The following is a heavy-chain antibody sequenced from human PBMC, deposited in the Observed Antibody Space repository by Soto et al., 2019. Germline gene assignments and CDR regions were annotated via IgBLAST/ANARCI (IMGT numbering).Heavy chain of an antibody. CDR2: IYSGGST. V-gene: IGHV3-66*01. D-gene: IGHD5-12*01. Sequence: GGSLRLSCAASGFTVSSNYMSWVRQAPGKGLEWVSVIYSGGSTYYADSGKGRFTISRDNSKNTLYLQMNSLRAEDTAVYYCARDLGSGYDFPDYWGQGTLVTVSS. CDR3: ARDLGSGYDFPDY. CDR1: GFTVSSNY. J-gene: IGHJ4*02.